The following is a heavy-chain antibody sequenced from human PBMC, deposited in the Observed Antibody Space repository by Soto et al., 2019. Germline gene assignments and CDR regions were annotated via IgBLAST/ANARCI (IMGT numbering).Heavy chain of an antibody. CDR3: AKDLADFWSGYYSDY. D-gene: IGHD3-3*01. J-gene: IGHJ4*02. V-gene: IGHV3-23*01. CDR1: GFTFSSYA. CDR2: ISGSGGST. Sequence: GGFLRLSCAASGFTFSSYAMSWVRQAPGKGLEWVSAISGSGGSTYYADSVKGRFTISRDNSKNTLYLQMNSLRAEDTAVYYCAKDLADFWSGYYSDYWGQGTLVTVSS.